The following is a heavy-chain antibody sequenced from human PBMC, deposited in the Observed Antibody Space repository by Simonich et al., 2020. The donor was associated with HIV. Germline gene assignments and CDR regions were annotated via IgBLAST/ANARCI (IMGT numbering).Heavy chain of an antibody. D-gene: IGHD1-1*01. Sequence: QVHLVQSGAEVKKPGASVKLSCQASGYTFTTYSMHWVRQTPGQRLEWMGWINAGNGNTKYSQKCQGRVTITRDTSASTAYMELSSLTSEDTAVYYCARDSATRTDAGAFDIWGQGTMVTVSS. CDR3: ARDSATRTDAGAFDI. CDR2: INAGNGNT. J-gene: IGHJ3*02. CDR1: GYTFTTYS. V-gene: IGHV1-3*01.